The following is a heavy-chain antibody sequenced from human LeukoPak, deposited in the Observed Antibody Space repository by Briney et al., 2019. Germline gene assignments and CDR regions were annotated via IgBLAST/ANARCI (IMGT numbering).Heavy chain of an antibody. D-gene: IGHD3-22*01. CDR3: ARRDYYDSSGYYGS. Sequence: PSETLSLTCTVSGGSMSSYYWSWIRQPPGKGLEWIGYIYYSGSTYYNPSLKSRVTISVDTSKNQFSLKLSSVTAADTAVYYCARRDYYDSSGYYGSWGRGTLVTVSS. J-gene: IGHJ4*02. CDR1: GGSMSSYY. V-gene: IGHV4-59*06. CDR2: IYYSGST.